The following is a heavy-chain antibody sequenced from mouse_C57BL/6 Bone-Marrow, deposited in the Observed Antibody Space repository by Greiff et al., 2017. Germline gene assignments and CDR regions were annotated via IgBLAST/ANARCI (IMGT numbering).Heavy chain of an antibody. D-gene: IGHD1-1*01. J-gene: IGHJ2*01. V-gene: IGHV1-42*01. Sequence: VHVQQSGPELVKPGASVKISCKASGYSFTGYYMNWVKQSPEKSLEWIGEINPSTGGTTYNQKFKAKATLTVDKSSSTAYMQLKSLTSEYSAVYYCARLGTTVVASDYWGQGTTLTVSS. CDR2: INPSTGGT. CDR1: GYSFTGYY. CDR3: ARLGTTVVASDY.